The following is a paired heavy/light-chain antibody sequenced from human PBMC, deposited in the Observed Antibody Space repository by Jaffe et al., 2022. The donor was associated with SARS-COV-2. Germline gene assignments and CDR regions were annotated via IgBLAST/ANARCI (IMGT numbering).Light chain of an antibody. V-gene: IGKV1-6*01. J-gene: IGKJ1*01. CDR1: QGIKND. CDR2: AAS. CDR3: LQDYDYPLT. Sequence: AIQMTQSPSSLSASVGDRVTITCRASQGIKNDLGWYQQKPGKAPNLLIYAASILQTGVPSRFSGSGSGTDFTLTISSLQPEDFATYYCLQDYDYPLTFGQGTKVEIK.
Heavy chain of an antibody. Sequence: QVRLQESGPGLVKPSETLSLTCIVSGGSINSYYWTWIRQAPGKGLEWIGYVFYSGNTNSNPSLRSRVIISLDTSKNQFSLKLSSVTAADTAVYYCARRVATRPMYGFDYWGQGALVTVSS. D-gene: IGHD5-12*01. CDR2: VFYSGNT. CDR3: ARRVATRPMYGFDY. J-gene: IGHJ4*02. V-gene: IGHV4-59*01. CDR1: GGSINSYY.